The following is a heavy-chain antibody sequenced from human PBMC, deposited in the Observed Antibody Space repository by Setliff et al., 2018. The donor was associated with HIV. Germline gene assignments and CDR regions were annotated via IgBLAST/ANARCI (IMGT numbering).Heavy chain of an antibody. Sequence: SETLSLTCTVSGDSISNGRIYWSWLRQRPRKGLEWIGYIYYTGRTSFNPSLRIRPALPLDTSENQFSLTLTSVTAADTAVYSCARGAKWGDFLNYLDYWGQGALVTVSS. CDR3: ARGAKWGDFLNYLDY. CDR2: IYYTGRT. CDR1: GDSISNGRIY. V-gene: IGHV4-31*03. J-gene: IGHJ4*02. D-gene: IGHD1-26*01.